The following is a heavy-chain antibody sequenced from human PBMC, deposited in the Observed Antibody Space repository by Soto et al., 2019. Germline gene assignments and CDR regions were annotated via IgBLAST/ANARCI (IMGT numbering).Heavy chain of an antibody. J-gene: IGHJ5*01. Sequence: GESLKISCKASGYNFTAFWIHWVRQMPGKGLEWLGKIDPSDSYTNYSPSFEGHVTISTDIPISTAYLQWSSLRASDTALYFCARVRKNWFDSWAQGTMVTVSS. CDR2: IDPSDSYT. CDR1: GYNFTAFW. CDR3: ARVRKNWFDS. V-gene: IGHV5-10-1*01.